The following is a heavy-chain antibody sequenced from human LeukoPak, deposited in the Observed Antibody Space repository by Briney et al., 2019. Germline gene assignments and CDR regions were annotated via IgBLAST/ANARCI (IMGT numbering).Heavy chain of an antibody. CDR1: GFTFNTSW. CDR3: TTGSIFGVVTYAEDY. Sequence: GGSLRLSCAASGFTFNTSWLSWFRQVPGKGLERVSRIKSKSDGGTAEYTPPVQVTFIISRADLKNTLYLEMNSLKTEDTAVYYCTTGSIFGVVTYAEDYWGQGTLVTVSS. CDR2: IKSKSDGGTA. V-gene: IGHV3-15*01. D-gene: IGHD3-3*01. J-gene: IGHJ4*02.